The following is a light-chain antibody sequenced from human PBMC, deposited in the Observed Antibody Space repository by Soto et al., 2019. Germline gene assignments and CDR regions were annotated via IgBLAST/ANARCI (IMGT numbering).Light chain of an antibody. CDR2: EIT. CDR1: SSDVGAYNY. CDR3: SSYTTNNLYV. Sequence: QSALTQPASVSGSPGQSITISCTGTSSDVGAYNYVSWYQQDPGKAPKLMIYEITNRPSGVSNRFSGSKSGNTASLTISRLQAEDEADYYCSSYTTNNLYVFGSGTKLTVL. J-gene: IGLJ1*01. V-gene: IGLV2-14*01.